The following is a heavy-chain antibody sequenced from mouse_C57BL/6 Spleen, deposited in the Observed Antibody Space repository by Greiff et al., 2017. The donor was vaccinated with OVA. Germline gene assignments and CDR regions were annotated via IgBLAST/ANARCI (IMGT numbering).Heavy chain of an antibody. CDR3: AREGGYNGSQAWFAY. D-gene: IGHD1-1*01. Sequence: VQLQQSGAELARPGASVKMSCKASGYTFTSYTMHWVKQRPGQGLEWIGYINPSSGYTKYNQKFKDKATLTADKSSSTAYMQLSSLTSEDSAVYCGAREGGYNGSQAWFAYRGQGALVTVYA. CDR2: INPSSGYT. V-gene: IGHV1-4*01. J-gene: IGHJ3*01. CDR1: GYTFTSYT.